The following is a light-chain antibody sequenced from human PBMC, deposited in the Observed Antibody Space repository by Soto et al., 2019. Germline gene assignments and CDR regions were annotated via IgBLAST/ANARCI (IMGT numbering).Light chain of an antibody. Sequence: QSVLTQPPSVSGAPGQRVTISCTGSSSNIGAGYDVHWYQQLPGTAPKLLIYANSNRPSGVPDRFSGSKSGTSASLAISGLQAEDEADYYRQSCDSSLSVVFGGGTKLTVL. CDR2: ANS. CDR3: QSCDSSLSVV. CDR1: SSNIGAGYD. J-gene: IGLJ2*01. V-gene: IGLV1-40*01.